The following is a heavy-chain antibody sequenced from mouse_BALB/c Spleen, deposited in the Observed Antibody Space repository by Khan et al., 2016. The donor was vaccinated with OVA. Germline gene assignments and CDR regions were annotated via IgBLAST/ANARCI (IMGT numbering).Heavy chain of an antibody. CDR2: ISYSGNT. J-gene: IGHJ3*01. D-gene: IGHD2-4*01. Sequence: EVQLQESGPGLVKPSQSLSLTCTVTGYSITSEFAWNWIRQFPGNKLEWMGYISYSGNTRYNPSLKSLISITRDTSRHQFFLQLNSVTTEDTATYYCARKDYYDYDPFPYWGQGTLVTVSA. V-gene: IGHV3-2*02. CDR3: ARKDYYDYDPFPY. CDR1: GYSITSEFA.